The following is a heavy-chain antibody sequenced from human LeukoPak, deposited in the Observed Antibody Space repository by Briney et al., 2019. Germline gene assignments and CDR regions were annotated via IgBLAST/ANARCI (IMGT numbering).Heavy chain of an antibody. D-gene: IGHD3-22*01. Sequence: ASVNVSCKASGYTFTSYYMHWVRQAPGQGLEWMGIINPSGGSTSYAQKFQGRVTMTRDMSTSTVYMELSSLRSEDTAVYYCARDQGYYDSSGYYFDYWGQGTLVTVSS. V-gene: IGHV1-46*01. CDR1: GYTFTSYY. J-gene: IGHJ4*02. CDR3: ARDQGYYDSSGYYFDY. CDR2: INPSGGST.